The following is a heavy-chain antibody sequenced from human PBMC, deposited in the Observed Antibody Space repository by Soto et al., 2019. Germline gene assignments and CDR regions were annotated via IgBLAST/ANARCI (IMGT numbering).Heavy chain of an antibody. Sequence: QVQLVESGGGVVQPGRSLRLSCAASGFTFNTYAMHWVRQAPGKGLEWVAIISNNGNDKYFADSVKGRFTISRDNSKKTLHLQMNTLRAEDTAVYYCAKDLYSSGWSYYFDNWGQGTLVTVSS. J-gene: IGHJ4*02. D-gene: IGHD3-22*01. CDR1: GFTFNTYA. V-gene: IGHV3-30*18. CDR2: ISNNGNDK. CDR3: AKDLYSSGWSYYFDN.